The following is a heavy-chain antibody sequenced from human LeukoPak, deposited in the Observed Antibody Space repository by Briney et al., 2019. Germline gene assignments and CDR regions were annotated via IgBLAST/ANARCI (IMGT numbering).Heavy chain of an antibody. V-gene: IGHV1-18*01. D-gene: IGHD6-13*01. CDR3: ARKAHSSSWYVWFDP. Sequence: GASVKVSCKASGYTFTSCGISWVRQAPGQGLEWMGWISAYNGNTNYAQKLQGRVTMTTDTSTSTAYMELRSLRSDDTAVYYRARKAHSSSWYVWFDPWGQGTLVTVSS. CDR1: GYTFTSCG. J-gene: IGHJ5*02. CDR2: ISAYNGNT.